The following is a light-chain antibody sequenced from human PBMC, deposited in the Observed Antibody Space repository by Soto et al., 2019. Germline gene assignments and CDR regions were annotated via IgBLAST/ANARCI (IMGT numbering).Light chain of an antibody. V-gene: IGKV3-20*01. Sequence: EFVLTQSPGTLSLSPGDRATLSCRASQSLSSSYLAWYQQKPGHAPRLRIYGASSRATGIPDRLSGSGSGTDFTLTISRMEPEDFAVYYCQQYGSSPTFGQGTKVDI. J-gene: IGKJ1*01. CDR2: GAS. CDR3: QQYGSSPT. CDR1: QSLSSSY.